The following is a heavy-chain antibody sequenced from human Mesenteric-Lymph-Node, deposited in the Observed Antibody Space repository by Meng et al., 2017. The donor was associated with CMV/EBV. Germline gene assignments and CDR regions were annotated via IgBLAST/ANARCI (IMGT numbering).Heavy chain of an antibody. Sequence: ASVKVSCKASGYTFTGYYIHWVRQAPGQGLEWMGWINPHSGGTHYAQRFQGKVTMTRDTPISTAYMELSRLTSDDTAVYYCARDWEYSLMLRGQGTLVTVSS. D-gene: IGHD2-8*01. CDR1: GYTFTGYY. CDR3: ARDWEYSLML. J-gene: IGHJ4*02. CDR2: INPHSGGT. V-gene: IGHV1-2*02.